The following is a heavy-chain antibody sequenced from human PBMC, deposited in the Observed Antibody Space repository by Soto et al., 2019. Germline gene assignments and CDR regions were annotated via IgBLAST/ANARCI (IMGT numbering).Heavy chain of an antibody. Sequence: EVQLLESGGGLVQPGGSLRLSCAASGFTFSNYAMSWVRQAPGKGLEWVSIISGSGDSPYYADSVKGRFTISRDNSRNKLYLQMNSLRAGDSAKYYCAKEGSSGLYYFDYGGQGPMVMVSS. J-gene: IGHJ4*02. CDR1: GFTFSNYA. V-gene: IGHV3-23*01. CDR3: AKEGSSGLYYFDY. D-gene: IGHD6-19*01. CDR2: ISGSGDSP.